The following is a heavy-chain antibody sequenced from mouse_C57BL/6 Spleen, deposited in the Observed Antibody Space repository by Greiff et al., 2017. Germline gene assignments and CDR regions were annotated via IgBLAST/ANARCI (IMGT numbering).Heavy chain of an antibody. Sequence: VQLQQSGPELVKPGASVKMSCKASGYTFTDYNMHWVKQSHGKSLEWIGYINPNNGGTSYNQKFKGKATLTVNKSSSTAYMELRSLTSEDSAVYYCAGGWLLRDAMDYWGQGTSVTVSS. V-gene: IGHV1-22*01. J-gene: IGHJ4*01. CDR3: AGGWLLRDAMDY. CDR1: GYTFTDYN. CDR2: INPNNGGT. D-gene: IGHD2-3*01.